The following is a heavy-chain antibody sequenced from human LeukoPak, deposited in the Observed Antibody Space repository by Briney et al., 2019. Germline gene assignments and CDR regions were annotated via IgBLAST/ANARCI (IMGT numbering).Heavy chain of an antibody. J-gene: IGHJ5*02. CDR2: INSGGSST. D-gene: IGHD2-8*01. V-gene: IGHV3-74*01. CDR3: ARFWCDNYFDP. Sequence: PGGSVRLSCAASGLTFSSYWMHWVRQAPGKGLVWVSRINSGGSSTSYADSVKGRFTITRDNAKNTLYLQMNTLRAEDTAVYFCARFWCDNYFDPWGQGALVTVSS. CDR1: GLTFSSYW.